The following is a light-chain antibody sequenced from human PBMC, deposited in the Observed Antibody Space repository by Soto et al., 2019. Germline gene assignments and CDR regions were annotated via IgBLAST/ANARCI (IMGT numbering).Light chain of an antibody. V-gene: IGKV4-1*01. CDR3: QQYYTTPYT. Sequence: DIVMTQSPDSLAVSLGEXAXIXXXSSQSVLYSSDNKNYLTWYQQKPGQPPKLLISWASTRESGVPDRFSGSGSGTDFTLTISSLQAEXXAVXXXQQYYTTPYTFGQGTKLEIK. J-gene: IGKJ2*01. CDR2: WAS. CDR1: QSVLYSSDNKNY.